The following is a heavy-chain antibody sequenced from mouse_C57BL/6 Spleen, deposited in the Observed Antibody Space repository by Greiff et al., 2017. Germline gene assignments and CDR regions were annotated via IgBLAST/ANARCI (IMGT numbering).Heavy chain of an antibody. CDR2: IDPSDSYT. Sequence: VQLQQPGAELVMPGASVKLSCKASGYTFTSYWMHWVKQRPGQGLEWIGEIDPSDSYTNYNQKFKGKSTLTVDKSSSTAYMQLSSLTSEDSAVYYCAILGREAIDYWGQGTSVTVSS. J-gene: IGHJ4*01. CDR1: GYTFTSYW. CDR3: AILGREAIDY. D-gene: IGHD4-1*01. V-gene: IGHV1-69*01.